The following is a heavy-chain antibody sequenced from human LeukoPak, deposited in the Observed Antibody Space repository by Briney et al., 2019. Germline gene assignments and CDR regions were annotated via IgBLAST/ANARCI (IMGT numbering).Heavy chain of an antibody. J-gene: IGHJ4*02. Sequence: SKTLYLTCTVSGDSISSSSHYWGWIRQPPGKGLEWIGSLYYSGSTYYNPSLKSRVTISLDTSKSQFSLKLTSVTAADTAMYYCARALQWLVPDYYFDYWGQGTLVTVSS. CDR3: ARALQWLVPDYYFDY. CDR1: GDSISSSSHY. CDR2: LYYSGST. V-gene: IGHV4-39*07. D-gene: IGHD6-19*01.